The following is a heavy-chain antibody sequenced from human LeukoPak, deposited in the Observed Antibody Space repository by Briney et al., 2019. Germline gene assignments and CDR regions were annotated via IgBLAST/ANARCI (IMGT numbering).Heavy chain of an antibody. V-gene: IGHV3-21*01. Sequence: GGSLRLSCAASGFTFSSYSMKWVRQAPGKGLEWVSCISSSSDYIYYVESVKGRFTISRDNAKNSLYLQMNSLRAEDTGVYYCARDIPTVAPFYYYYYGIDVGGQGPTVTVSS. CDR1: GFTFSSYS. J-gene: IGHJ6*02. D-gene: IGHD2-2*02. CDR2: ISSSSDYI. CDR3: ARDIPTVAPFYYYYYGIDV.